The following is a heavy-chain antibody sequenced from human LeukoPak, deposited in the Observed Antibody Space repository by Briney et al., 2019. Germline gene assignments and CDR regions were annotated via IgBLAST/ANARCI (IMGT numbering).Heavy chain of an antibody. J-gene: IGHJ4*02. V-gene: IGHV3-30*04. CDR3: AREVTPYY. CDR2: ISYDGSNK. CDR1: GFTFSSYA. D-gene: IGHD4-23*01. Sequence: GGSLRLSCAASGFTFSSYAMHWVRQAPGKGLEWVAVISYDGSNKYYADSVKGRFTISRDNSKNTLYLQMNSLRAEDTAVYYCAREVTPYYWGQGTLVTVSS.